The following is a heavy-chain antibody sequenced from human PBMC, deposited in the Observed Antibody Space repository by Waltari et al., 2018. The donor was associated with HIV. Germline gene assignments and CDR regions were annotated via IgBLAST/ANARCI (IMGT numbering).Heavy chain of an antibody. CDR2: FYAGGST. CDR3: ARDLSSGWLFS. Sequence: EVQLVETGGGLIQPGGSLRISGAAPGFTVGSNYMTWVRQAPGKGLEWVSTFYAGGSTYYADSVKGRFTISRDNAKNTLYLQMNSLRAEDTAVYYCARDLSSGWLFSWGQGTLVTVSS. CDR1: GFTVGSNY. J-gene: IGHJ4*02. V-gene: IGHV3-53*02. D-gene: IGHD6-19*01.